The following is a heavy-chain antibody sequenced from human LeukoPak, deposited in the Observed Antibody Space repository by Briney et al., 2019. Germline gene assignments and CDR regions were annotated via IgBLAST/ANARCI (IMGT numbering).Heavy chain of an antibody. D-gene: IGHD3-22*01. CDR2: INPNSGGT. CDR3: AVLGYYDSSGYFDY. J-gene: IGHJ4*02. CDR1: GYTFTGYY. V-gene: IGHV1-2*06. Sequence: ASVKVSCKASGYTFTGYYMHWVRQAPGQGREGMGRINPNSGGTNYAQKFQGRVTITRDTSISTAYMELSRLRSDDTAVYYCAVLGYYDSSGYFDYWGQGTLVTVSS.